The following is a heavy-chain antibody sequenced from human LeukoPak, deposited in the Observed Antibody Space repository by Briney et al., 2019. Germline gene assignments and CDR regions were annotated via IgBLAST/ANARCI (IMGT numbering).Heavy chain of an antibody. CDR3: ARGRSSWYPYYYYYMDV. Sequence: SETLSLTCTVSGGSISSYYWSWIRQPPGKGLEWIGYIYYSGSTNYNPSLKSRVTISVDTSKNQFSLKLSSVTAADTAVYYCARGRSSWYPYYYYYMDVWGKGTTVTVSS. J-gene: IGHJ6*03. D-gene: IGHD6-13*01. V-gene: IGHV4-59*12. CDR2: IYYSGST. CDR1: GGSISSYY.